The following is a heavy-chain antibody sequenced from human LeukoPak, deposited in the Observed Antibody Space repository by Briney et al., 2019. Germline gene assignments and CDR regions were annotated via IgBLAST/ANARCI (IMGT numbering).Heavy chain of an antibody. CDR3: AILGMTTVTNGGY. CDR2: IIPILGIA. Sequence: SVKVSCKASGGTFSSYAIRWVRQAPGQGLEWMGRIIPILGIANYAQKLQGRVTITADKSTSTAYMELSSLRTEDTAVYYCAILGMTTVTNGGYWGQGTLVTVSS. D-gene: IGHD4-17*01. J-gene: IGHJ4*02. V-gene: IGHV1-69*04. CDR1: GGTFSSYA.